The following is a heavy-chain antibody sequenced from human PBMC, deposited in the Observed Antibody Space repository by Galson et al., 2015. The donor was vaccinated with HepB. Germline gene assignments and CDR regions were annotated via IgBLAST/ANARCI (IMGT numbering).Heavy chain of an antibody. D-gene: IGHD2-2*01. CDR3: ARMEGYCSSTSCRRDAFDI. CDR2: INPNSGGT. CDR1: GYTFTGYY. V-gene: IGHV1-2*04. J-gene: IGHJ3*02. Sequence: SVKVSCKASGYTFTGYYMHWVRQAPGQGLEWMGWINPNSGGTNYAQKFQGWVTMTRDTSISTAYMELSRLRSDDTAVYYCARMEGYCSSTSCRRDAFDIWGQGTMVTVSS.